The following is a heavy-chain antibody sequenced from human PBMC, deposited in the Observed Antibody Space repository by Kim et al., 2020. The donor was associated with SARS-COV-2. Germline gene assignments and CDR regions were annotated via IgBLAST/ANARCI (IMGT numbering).Heavy chain of an antibody. CDR1: GFTFSTKW. CDR2: IKQDGSEK. CDR3: ARAHSSGWME. Sequence: GGSLRLSCAASGFTFSTKWMSWVRQAPGKGLEWVANIKQDGSEKYYVDSVKGRFTISRDNAKNSLYLQMNSLRAEDTAVYYCARAHSSGWMEWGQGTLVT. J-gene: IGHJ4*02. V-gene: IGHV3-7*04. D-gene: IGHD6-19*01.